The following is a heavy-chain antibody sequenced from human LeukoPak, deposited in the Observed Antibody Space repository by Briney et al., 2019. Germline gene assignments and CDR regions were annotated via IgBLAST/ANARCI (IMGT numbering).Heavy chain of an antibody. CDR2: ISGSGGST. J-gene: IGHJ6*02. Sequence: GGSLRLSCAASGFTFSSYAMSWVRQAPGKGLEWVSAISGSGGSTYYADSVKGRFTISRDNSKNTLYRQMNSLRAEDTAVYYCAKVPGVRGYYYYGMDVWGQGTTVTVSS. CDR1: GFTFSSYA. V-gene: IGHV3-23*01. D-gene: IGHD3-10*01. CDR3: AKVPGVRGYYYYGMDV.